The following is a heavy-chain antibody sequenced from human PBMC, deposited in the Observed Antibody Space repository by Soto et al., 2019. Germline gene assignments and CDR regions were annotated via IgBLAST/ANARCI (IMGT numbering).Heavy chain of an antibody. CDR1: GDSITSTNW. V-gene: IGHV4-4*02. CDR3: ARGGLLPDY. J-gene: IGHJ4*02. D-gene: IGHD6-19*01. Sequence: PSETLSLTCAVSGDSITSTNWWSWVRQAPGKGLEWIGEIYHSGSTNYNPSLKSRITISVDKSKNQISLKVRSVTAADTAVYYCARGGLLPDYWGQGTLVTVSS. CDR2: IYHSGST.